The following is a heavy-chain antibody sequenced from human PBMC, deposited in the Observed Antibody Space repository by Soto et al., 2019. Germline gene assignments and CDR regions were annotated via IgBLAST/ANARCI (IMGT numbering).Heavy chain of an antibody. D-gene: IGHD3-22*01. J-gene: IGHJ4*02. Sequence: SETLSLTCTVSGGSVSSGSYYWSWIRQPPGKGLEWIGYIYYSGSTNYNPSLKSRVTISVDTSKNQFSLKLSSVTAADTAVYYCARGTTYYYDSSGVAIDYWGQGTLVTAPQ. CDR3: ARGTTYYYDSSGVAIDY. V-gene: IGHV4-61*01. CDR1: GGSVSSGSYY. CDR2: IYYSGST.